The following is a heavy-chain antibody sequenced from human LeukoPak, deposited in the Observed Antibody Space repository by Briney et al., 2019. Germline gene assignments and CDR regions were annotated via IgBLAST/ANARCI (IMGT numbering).Heavy chain of an antibody. CDR3: ATDLAPDIVVVRFSN. J-gene: IGHJ4*02. CDR1: GYTLTELS. CDR2: FDPEDGET. Sequence: ASVKVSCKVSGYTLTELSMHWVRQAPGKGLERMGGFDPEDGETIYAQKFQGRVTMTEDTSTDTAYMELSSLRSEDTAVYYCATDLAPDIVVVRFSNGGAGTLVTVSS. D-gene: IGHD2-15*01. V-gene: IGHV1-24*01.